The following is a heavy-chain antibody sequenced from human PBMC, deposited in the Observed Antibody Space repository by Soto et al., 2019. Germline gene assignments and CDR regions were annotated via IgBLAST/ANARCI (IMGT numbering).Heavy chain of an antibody. CDR3: ARDGAPLMIAVAGNYWNYYFDY. J-gene: IGHJ4*02. D-gene: IGHD6-19*01. V-gene: IGHV3-33*01. CDR1: GFTFSSYG. Sequence: GGSLRLSCAASGFTFSSYGMHWVRQAPGKGLEWVAVIWYDGSNKYYADSVKGRFTISRDNSKNTLYLQMNSLRAEDTAVYYCARDGAPLMIAVAGNYWNYYFDYWGQGTLVTVSS. CDR2: IWYDGSNK.